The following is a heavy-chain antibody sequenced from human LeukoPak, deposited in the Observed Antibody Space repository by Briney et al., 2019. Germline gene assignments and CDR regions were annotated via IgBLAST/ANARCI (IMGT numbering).Heavy chain of an antibody. CDR2: INHSGST. J-gene: IGHJ1*01. D-gene: IGHD2-21*02. CDR3: AILEVTAGKEYCQH. Sequence: SETLSLTCAVYGGSFSGYYWSWIRQPPGKGLEWIGEINHSGSTNYNPSLESRVTISVDTSKNQFSLKLSSVTAADTAVYYCAILEVTAGKEYCQHWGQGTLVSVFS. V-gene: IGHV4-34*01. CDR1: GGSFSGYY.